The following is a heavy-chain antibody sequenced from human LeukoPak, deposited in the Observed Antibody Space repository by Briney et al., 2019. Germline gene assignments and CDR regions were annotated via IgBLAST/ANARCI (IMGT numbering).Heavy chain of an antibody. J-gene: IGHJ4*02. CDR2: ISAHNGKT. Sequence: GASVKVSCKASGYTFTAYGISWVRQAPGQGLECMGWISAHNGKTKYAQRFQGRVTMTTDTSTSTAYMELRSLRSDDTAVYYCAKAAQKYYDSSDYYVDYFDYWGQGTLVTVSS. D-gene: IGHD3-22*01. V-gene: IGHV1-18*01. CDR1: GYTFTAYG. CDR3: AKAAQKYYDSSDYYVDYFDY.